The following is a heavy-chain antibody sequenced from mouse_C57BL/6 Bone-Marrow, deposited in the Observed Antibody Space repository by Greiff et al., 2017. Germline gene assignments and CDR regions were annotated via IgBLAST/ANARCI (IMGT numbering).Heavy chain of an antibody. CDR1: GYTFTSYW. CDR3: AREDYGSTFDV. Sequence: VQLQQPGAELVKPGASVKLSCKASGYTFTSYWMQWVKQRPGQGLEWIGEIDPSGSYTNYNQKFKGKATLTVDTSSSTAYMQLSSLTSEDSAVYYCAREDYGSTFDVWGTGTTVTVSS. J-gene: IGHJ1*03. CDR2: IDPSGSYT. D-gene: IGHD1-1*01. V-gene: IGHV1-50*01.